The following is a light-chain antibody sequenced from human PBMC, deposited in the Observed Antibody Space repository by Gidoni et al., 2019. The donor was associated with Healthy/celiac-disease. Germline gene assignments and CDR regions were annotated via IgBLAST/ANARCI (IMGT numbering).Light chain of an antibody. CDR3: QKYNSAPRT. J-gene: IGKJ1*01. Sequence: DIQMTQSPSSLSASVGDRVTITCRASQGISNYLAWYQQKPGKVPKLLIYAASTSQSGVPSRFGGSGSGTDFTLTISSLQPEDVATYYCQKYNSAPRTFXXXTKVEIK. V-gene: IGKV1-27*01. CDR2: AAS. CDR1: QGISNY.